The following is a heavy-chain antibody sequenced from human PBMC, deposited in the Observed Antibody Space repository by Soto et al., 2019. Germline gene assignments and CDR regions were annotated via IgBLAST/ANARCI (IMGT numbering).Heavy chain of an antibody. Sequence: ASVKVSCKASGYTFTSYGISWVRQAPGQGLEWMGWISAYNGNTNYAQRLQGRVTMTTDTSTSTAYMELRSLRSDDTAVYYCARDRRITMVRGVPGFDPWGQGTLVTV. D-gene: IGHD3-10*01. V-gene: IGHV1-18*01. CDR2: ISAYNGNT. CDR3: ARDRRITMVRGVPGFDP. J-gene: IGHJ5*02. CDR1: GYTFTSYG.